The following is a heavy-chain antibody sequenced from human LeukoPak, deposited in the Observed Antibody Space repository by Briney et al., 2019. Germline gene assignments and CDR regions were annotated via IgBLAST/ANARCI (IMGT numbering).Heavy chain of an antibody. CDR1: GGSFSGYY. J-gene: IGHJ4*02. CDR3: ARGGHVLLWFGESFRFDY. CDR2: INHSGST. V-gene: IGHV4-34*01. Sequence: SETLSLTCAVYGGSFSGYYWSWIRQPPGKGLEWIGEINHSGSTNYNPSLKSRVTISVDTSKNQFSLKLSSVTAADTAVYYCARGGHVLLWFGESFRFDYWGQGTLVTVSS. D-gene: IGHD3-10*01.